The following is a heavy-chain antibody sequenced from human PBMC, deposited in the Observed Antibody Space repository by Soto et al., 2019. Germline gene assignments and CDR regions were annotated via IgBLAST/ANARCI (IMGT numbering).Heavy chain of an antibody. CDR2: INHSGSM. CDR1: GESFSGYY. D-gene: IGHD3-10*01. CDR3: ARWPRYGSGSYYYYYSGLDV. Sequence: LSLTCAVYGESFSGYYWSWIRQPPGKGLEWIGEINHSGSMNYNPSLKSRVTMSVDTSKNQFSLNLNSVTAADTAVYYCARWPRYGSGSYYYYYSGLDVWGQGTTVTVSS. J-gene: IGHJ6*02. V-gene: IGHV4-34*01.